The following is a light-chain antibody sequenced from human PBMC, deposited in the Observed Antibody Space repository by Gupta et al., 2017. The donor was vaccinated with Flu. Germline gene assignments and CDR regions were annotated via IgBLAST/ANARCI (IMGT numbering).Light chain of an antibody. CDR2: HDS. J-gene: IGLJ2*01. CDR1: KLGDRF. CDR3: QAWDSGTAL. Sequence: SYDLTQPPSVSVSPGQTVSITCSGDKLGDRFACWYQQKPGQSPVLVIYHDSKRPSGIPERFSGSNSGNTATLTISGTQAMDEADYYCQAWDSGTALFGGGTKLTVL. V-gene: IGLV3-1*01.